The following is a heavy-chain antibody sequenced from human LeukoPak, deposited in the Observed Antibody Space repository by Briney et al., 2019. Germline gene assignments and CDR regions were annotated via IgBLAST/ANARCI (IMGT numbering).Heavy chain of an antibody. V-gene: IGHV3-21*01. CDR1: GFTFSSYI. Sequence: GGSLRLSCAASGFTFSSYIMNWVRQAPGKGLEWVSPISSSSSYIYYADSVKGRFTISIDNAKNSLYLQMNSLRAEDTAVYYCARVGKETTVTREYYYYMDVWGKGTTVTISS. CDR3: ARVGKETTVTREYYYYMDV. CDR2: ISSSSSYI. D-gene: IGHD4-11*01. J-gene: IGHJ6*03.